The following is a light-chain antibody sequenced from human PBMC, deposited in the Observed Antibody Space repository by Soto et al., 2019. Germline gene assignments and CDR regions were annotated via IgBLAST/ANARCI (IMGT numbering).Light chain of an antibody. CDR2: GAS. J-gene: IGKJ5*01. V-gene: IGKV3-20*01. CDR1: QSVSSSY. CDR3: QQYGSSLGIT. Sequence: EIVLTQSPGTLSLSPGERATLSCRASQSVSSSYLAWYQQKPGQAPRLLIYGASSRATGIPDRFSGSGSGKDFTLTISRLEPEDFAVYYCQQYGSSLGITFGQGTRLEIK.